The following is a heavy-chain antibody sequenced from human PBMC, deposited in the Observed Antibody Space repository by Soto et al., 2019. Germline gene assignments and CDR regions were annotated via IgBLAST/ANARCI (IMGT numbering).Heavy chain of an antibody. Sequence: QVQLVESGGGVVQPGRSLRLSCAASGFTFSTHAMHWVRQAPGKGLECVAIVSFDGSNKYYADSVKGRFPISRDNAKNTLYLQMSGLTPEDTAVYYCARNQTGITTTGGGRIAHWGQGTLVTVSS. V-gene: IGHV3-30-3*01. J-gene: IGHJ4*02. CDR2: VSFDGSNK. D-gene: IGHD1-20*01. CDR1: GFTFSTHA. CDR3: ARNQTGITTTGGGRIAH.